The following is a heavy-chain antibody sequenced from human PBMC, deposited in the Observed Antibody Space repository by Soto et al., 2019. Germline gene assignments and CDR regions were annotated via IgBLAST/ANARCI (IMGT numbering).Heavy chain of an antibody. D-gene: IGHD2-21*02. CDR2: IYYGGTT. CDR1: GGSFSPNY. J-gene: IGHJ4*02. CDR3: ATKGDALNY. Sequence: PSETLSLTCTVSGGSFSPNYWSWIRQPPGKGLEWVGYIYYGGTTSYNPSLQSRVTISLETSKSQFSLRLTSVTAEDTAIYYCATKGDALNYWGQGTLVTVSS. V-gene: IGHV4-59*12.